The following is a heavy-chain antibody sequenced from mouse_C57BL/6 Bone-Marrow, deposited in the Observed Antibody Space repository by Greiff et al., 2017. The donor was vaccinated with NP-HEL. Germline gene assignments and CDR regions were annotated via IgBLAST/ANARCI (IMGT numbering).Heavy chain of an antibody. J-gene: IGHJ4*01. V-gene: IGHV5-4*01. CDR2: ISDGGSYT. D-gene: IGHD1-3*01. CDR1: GFTFSSYA. CDR3: ARESGNPYAMDY. Sequence: DVMLVESGGGLVKPGGSLKLSCAASGFTFSSYAMSWVRQTPEKRLEWVATISDGGSYTYYPDNVKGRFTISRDNAKNNLYLQMSHLKSEDTAMYYCARESGNPYAMDYWGQGTSVTVAS.